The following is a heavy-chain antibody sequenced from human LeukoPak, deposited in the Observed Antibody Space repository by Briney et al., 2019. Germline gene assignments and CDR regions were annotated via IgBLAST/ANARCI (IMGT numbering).Heavy chain of an antibody. Sequence: GESLKISCKGSGYSFTSYWIGWVRQMPRKGLESMGIIYPGASDTRYSPSFQGQVTISADKSISTAYLQWSSLKASDTAMYYCAGSITGTMPDAFDIWGQGTMVTVSS. D-gene: IGHD1-7*01. CDR3: AGSITGTMPDAFDI. CDR1: GYSFTSYW. CDR2: IYPGASDT. J-gene: IGHJ3*02. V-gene: IGHV5-51*01.